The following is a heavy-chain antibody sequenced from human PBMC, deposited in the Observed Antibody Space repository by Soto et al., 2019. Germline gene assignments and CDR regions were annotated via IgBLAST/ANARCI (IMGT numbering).Heavy chain of an antibody. CDR1: GFTVSTNF. J-gene: IGHJ4*02. CDR2: IYSGGST. Sequence: EVQLVESGGDLIQPGGSLRLSCAASGFTVSTNFMSWVRQAPGKGLEWVSVIYSGGSTYYADSVKGRFTISRDNSKNTLFLQMNGLRAEDTAVYYWASSRVTMTRYDYWGQGTLVTVS. CDR3: ASSRVTMTRYDY. V-gene: IGHV3-53*01. D-gene: IGHD3-22*01.